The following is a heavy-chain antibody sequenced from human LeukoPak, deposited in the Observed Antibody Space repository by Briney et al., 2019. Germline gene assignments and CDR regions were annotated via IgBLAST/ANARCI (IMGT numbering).Heavy chain of an antibody. CDR1: GYTFTSYD. D-gene: IGHD6-13*01. CDR3: ARGTSIAAAARPDDAFDI. Sequence: GASVKVSCKASGYTFTSYDINWVRQATGQGLEWMGWMNPNSGNTGYAQKFQGRVTMTRNTSISTAYMELSSLRSEDTAVYYCARGTSIAAAARPDDAFDIWGQGTMVTVSS. V-gene: IGHV1-8*01. J-gene: IGHJ3*02. CDR2: MNPNSGNT.